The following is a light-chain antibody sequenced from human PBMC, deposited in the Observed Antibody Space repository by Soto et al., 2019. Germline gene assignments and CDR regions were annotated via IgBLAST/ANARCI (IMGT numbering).Light chain of an antibody. CDR3: QTWGTGIQVI. Sequence: QPVLTQSPSASASLGASVKLTCTLSSGHSSYAITWHQQQPEKGPRYLMKLNSDGSHTKGDGIPDRFSGSSSGAERYLTISSLQSEDEADYSCQTWGTGIQVIFGGGTKVTVL. V-gene: IGLV4-69*01. CDR1: SGHSSYA. CDR2: LNSDGSH. J-gene: IGLJ2*01.